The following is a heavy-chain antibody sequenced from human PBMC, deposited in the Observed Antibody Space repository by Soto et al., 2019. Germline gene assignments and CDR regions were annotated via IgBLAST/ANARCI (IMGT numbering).Heavy chain of an antibody. D-gene: IGHD2-2*01. CDR1: GYTFTSYA. V-gene: IGHV1-3*04. CDR2: INTGNGNT. CDR3: ARSYIVVVPAASDLGAFDI. Sequence: ASVKVSCKASGYTFTSYAMHWVRQAPGQRLEWMGWINTGNGNTKYSQKFQGRVTITRDTSASTAYMELSSLRSEDTAVYYCARSYIVVVPAASDLGAFDIWGQGT. J-gene: IGHJ3*02.